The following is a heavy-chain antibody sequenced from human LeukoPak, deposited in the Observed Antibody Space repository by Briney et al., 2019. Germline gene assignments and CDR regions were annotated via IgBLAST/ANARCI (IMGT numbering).Heavy chain of an antibody. J-gene: IGHJ4*02. V-gene: IGHV1-2*02. D-gene: IGHD3-16*02. Sequence: GASVKVSCKASGYTFTGYYMHWVRQAPGQGLEWKGWINPNSGGTNYAQKFQGRVTMTRDTSISTAYMELSRLRSDDTAVYYCARDSSRGNYVWGSYRLDYWGQGTLVTVSS. CDR1: GYTFTGYY. CDR2: INPNSGGT. CDR3: ARDSSRGNYVWGSYRLDY.